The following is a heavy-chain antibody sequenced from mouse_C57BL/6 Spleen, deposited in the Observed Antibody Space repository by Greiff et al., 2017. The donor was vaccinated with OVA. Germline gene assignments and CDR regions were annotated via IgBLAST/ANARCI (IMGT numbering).Heavy chain of an antibody. D-gene: IGHD1-1*01. CDR2: INPNNGGT. V-gene: IGHV1-22*01. J-gene: IGHJ4*01. Sequence: QLQESGPELVKPGASVKMSCKASGYTFTDYNMHWVKQSHGKSLEWIGYINPNNGGTSYNQKFKGKATLTVNKSSSTAYMELRSLTSEDSAVYYCARSSLLRYYYALDYWGQGTSVTVSS. CDR3: ARSSLLRYYYALDY. CDR1: GYTFTDYN.